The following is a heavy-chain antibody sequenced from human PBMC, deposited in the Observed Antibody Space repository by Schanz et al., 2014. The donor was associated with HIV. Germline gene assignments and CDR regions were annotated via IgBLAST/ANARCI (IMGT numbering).Heavy chain of an antibody. CDR3: AKDMRNYSEWGDWFDP. J-gene: IGHJ5*02. D-gene: IGHD2-15*01. CDR2: ISGSGGST. Sequence: EVQLLESGGGLVQPGGSLRLSCAASGFTFSTYAMNWVRQAPGKGLEWVSGISGSGGSTYYADSVKGRFTISRDNSKNPLYMQMNSLRVEDTAVYYCAKDMRNYSEWGDWFDPWGQGTLVTVSS. V-gene: IGHV3-23*01. CDR1: GFTFSTYA.